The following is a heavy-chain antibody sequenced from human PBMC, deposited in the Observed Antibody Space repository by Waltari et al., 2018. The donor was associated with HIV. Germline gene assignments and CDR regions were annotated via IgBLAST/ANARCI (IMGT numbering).Heavy chain of an antibody. CDR2: IYYSGST. CDR3: ARVSYGSGGLDY. V-gene: IGHV4-39*07. D-gene: IGHD3-10*01. CDR1: GGSISSSRYY. Sequence: QLQLQESGPGLVKPSETLSLTCTVSGGSISSSRYYWGWIRQPPGKGLEWIGSIYYSGSTYYNPSLKSRVTRSVDTSKNQFSLKLSSVTTADTAVYYCARVSYGSGGLDYWGQGTLVTVSS. J-gene: IGHJ4*02.